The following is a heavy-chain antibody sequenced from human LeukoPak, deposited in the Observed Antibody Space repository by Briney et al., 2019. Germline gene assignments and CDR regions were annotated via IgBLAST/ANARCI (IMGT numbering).Heavy chain of an antibody. D-gene: IGHD2-21*02. V-gene: IGHV3-15*01. CDR2: IKSKADGGTT. CDR3: TTDGVLFVVMTDAFDF. Sequence: GGSLRLSCAAAGFTFNYAWMSWVRQAPGKGLEWVGRIKSKADGGTTDYAAPVKGRFTISRDDSKNTLDLQMDSLKTEDTAVYYCTTDGVLFVVMTDAFDFWGQGTMVTVSS. CDR1: GFTFNYAW. J-gene: IGHJ3*01.